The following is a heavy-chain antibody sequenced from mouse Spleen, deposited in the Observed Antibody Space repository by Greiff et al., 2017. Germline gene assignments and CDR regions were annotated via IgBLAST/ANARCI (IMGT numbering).Heavy chain of an antibody. D-gene: IGHD1-1*01. CDR1: GYTFTSYW. J-gene: IGHJ4*01. V-gene: IGHV1-64*01. CDR3: ARSGYYGLFDY. CDR2: IHPNSGST. Sequence: QVQLQQPGAELVKPGASVKLSCKASGYTFTSYWMHWVKQRPGQGLEWIGMIHPNSGSTNYNEKFKSKATLTVDKSSSTAYMQLSSLTSEDSAVYYCARSGYYGLFDYWGQGTSVTVSS.